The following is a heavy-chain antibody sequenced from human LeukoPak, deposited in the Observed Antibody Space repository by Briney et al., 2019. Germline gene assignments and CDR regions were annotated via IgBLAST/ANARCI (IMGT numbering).Heavy chain of an antibody. CDR3: VKPQYRSGWLGY. CDR2: ITTDGGST. V-gene: IGHV3-64D*06. Sequence: PGGSLRLSCSASGFTFSSSPMHWVRQAPGKGLEYVSAITTDGGSTYSADSVGGRFTISKDNSKNTLYLQMSSLRADDAAVYYCVKPQYRSGWLGYWGQGTLVTVSS. J-gene: IGHJ4*02. CDR1: GFTFSSSP. D-gene: IGHD6-19*01.